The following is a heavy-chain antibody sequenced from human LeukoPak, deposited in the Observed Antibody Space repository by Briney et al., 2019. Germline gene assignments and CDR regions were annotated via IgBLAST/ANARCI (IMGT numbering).Heavy chain of an antibody. J-gene: IGHJ4*02. CDR3: ARENPVGAKYC. CDR2: INPNSGGT. CDR1: AYTFTGYY. Sequence: SVQVSCKASAYTFTGYYMHWVRHAPGQGLESMGLINPNSGGTYYAQKFQGRVTMTRDTSISTAYMELSRLRSDDTAVYYCARENPVGAKYCWGQGTLVTVSS. D-gene: IGHD1-26*01. V-gene: IGHV1-2*02.